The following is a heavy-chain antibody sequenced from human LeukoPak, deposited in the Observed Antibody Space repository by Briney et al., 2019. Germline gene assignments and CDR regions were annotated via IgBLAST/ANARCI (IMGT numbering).Heavy chain of an antibody. D-gene: IGHD6-13*01. CDR2: ISGLGDKQ. J-gene: IGHJ4*01. V-gene: IGHV3-23*01. CDR3: AKDSSAWYFYFDS. CDR1: GFSFNSYA. Sequence: GGSLRLSCAGSGFSFNSYALHWVRQAPGKGLGWVSGISGLGDKQYYADSVKGRFTISRDNSKNTVYLDMNSLRVEETGIYYCAKDSSAWYFYFDSWGQGTPVTVPS.